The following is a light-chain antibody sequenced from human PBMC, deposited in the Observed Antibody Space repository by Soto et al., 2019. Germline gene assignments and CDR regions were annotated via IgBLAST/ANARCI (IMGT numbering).Light chain of an antibody. Sequence: DIVLTQSPGTLSLSPGERVTLSCRASQSINNYLAWYQQKPGQAPRLLIYDASNRATGIPSRFSGRGSGTDFTLRISGLEPEDFATYYCQQSAGWPYTFGQGTRLEIK. J-gene: IGKJ2*01. V-gene: IGKV3-11*01. CDR1: QSINNY. CDR2: DAS. CDR3: QQSAGWPYT.